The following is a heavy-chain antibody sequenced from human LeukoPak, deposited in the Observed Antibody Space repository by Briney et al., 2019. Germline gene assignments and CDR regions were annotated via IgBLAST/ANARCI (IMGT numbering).Heavy chain of an antibody. Sequence: VKPSETLSLTCTVSGDSISLYYWSWVRQAPGKGLEWVGQIKTKTDGGTTESAATVKGRFTISRDDSKNTLYLQMNSLKIEDTAMYYCTTLYGSGNYYWGQGTLVTVSS. D-gene: IGHD3-10*01. J-gene: IGHJ4*02. CDR3: TTLYGSGNYY. V-gene: IGHV3-15*01. CDR1: GDSISLYY. CDR2: IKTKTDGGTT.